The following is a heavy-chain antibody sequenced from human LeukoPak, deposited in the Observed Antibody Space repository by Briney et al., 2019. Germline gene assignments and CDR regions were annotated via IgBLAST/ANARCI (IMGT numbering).Heavy chain of an antibody. J-gene: IGHJ4*02. Sequence: KASETLSLTCTVSGGSISSYYWSWIRQPPGKGLEWIGYIYYSGSTNYNPSLKSRVTISVDTSKNQFSLKLSSVTAADTAVYYCAGGANWGTFDYWGQGTLVTVSS. D-gene: IGHD7-27*01. CDR1: GGSISSYY. V-gene: IGHV4-59*01. CDR2: IYYSGST. CDR3: AGGANWGTFDY.